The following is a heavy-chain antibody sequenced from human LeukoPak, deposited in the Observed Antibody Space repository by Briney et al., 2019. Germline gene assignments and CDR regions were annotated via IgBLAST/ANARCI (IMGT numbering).Heavy chain of an antibody. CDR1: GFTFSSYG. CDR3: AEDEVAAGNFAFDY. Sequence: GGSLRLSCAASGFTFSSYGMNWVRQAPGKGLEWVAVIWYDGSNKYYADSKNGFFTISRDNSKNTLYLQMNSLRAEDTAVYYCAEDEVAAGNFAFDYWGQGTLVTVAS. CDR2: IWYDGSNK. D-gene: IGHD4-23*01. J-gene: IGHJ4*02. V-gene: IGHV3-33*06.